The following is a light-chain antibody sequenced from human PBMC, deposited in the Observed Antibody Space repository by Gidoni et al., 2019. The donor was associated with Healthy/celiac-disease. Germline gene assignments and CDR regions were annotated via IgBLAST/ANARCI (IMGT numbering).Light chain of an antibody. J-gene: IGKJ1*01. CDR1: QSVSSSY. Sequence: EIVLTPSPGTLSLSPGERATLSCRASQSVSSSYLAWYQQKPGQAPRLLIYGASSRATGIPDRFSGSGSGTDFTLTISRLEPEDFAVYYWQQYGSSRWTFGQGTKVEIK. CDR3: QQYGSSRWT. CDR2: GAS. V-gene: IGKV3-20*01.